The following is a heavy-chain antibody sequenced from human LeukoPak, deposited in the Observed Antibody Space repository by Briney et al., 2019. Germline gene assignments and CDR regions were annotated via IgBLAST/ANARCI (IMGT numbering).Heavy chain of an antibody. CDR1: GGSISSSSYY. J-gene: IGHJ4*02. D-gene: IGHD3-9*01. Sequence: SETLSLTCTVSGGSISSSSYYWGWIRQPPGKGLEWIGSIYYSGSTYYNPPLKSRVTISVDTSKNQFSLKLSSVTAADTAVYYCVIWLLGLIFDYWGQGTLVTVSS. V-gene: IGHV4-39*07. CDR3: VIWLLGLIFDY. CDR2: IYYSGST.